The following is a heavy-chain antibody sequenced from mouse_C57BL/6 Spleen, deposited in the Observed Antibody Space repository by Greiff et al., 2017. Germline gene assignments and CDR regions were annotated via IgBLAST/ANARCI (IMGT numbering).Heavy chain of an antibody. Sequence: QVQLQQPGAELVRPGTSVKLSCKASGYTFTSYWMHWVKQRPGQGLEWIGVIDPSDSYTNYNQKFKGKATLTVDTSSSTAYMQLSSLTSEDSAVYYCARGPHDYDGTEAMDYWGQGTSVTVSS. J-gene: IGHJ4*01. V-gene: IGHV1-59*01. CDR1: GYTFTSYW. CDR2: IDPSDSYT. D-gene: IGHD2-4*01. CDR3: ARGPHDYDGTEAMDY.